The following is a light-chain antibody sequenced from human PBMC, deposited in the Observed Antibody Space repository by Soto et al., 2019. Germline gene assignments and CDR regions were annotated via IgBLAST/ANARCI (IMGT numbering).Light chain of an antibody. Sequence: EIVLTQSPATLSLSPGERATLSCRASQSVSSYLAWYQQKPGQAPRLLIYGASNRATGIPPRFSGSGSGTDFTLTISSLEPEAFAVYYCQQRSNWPLLTFGGGTKVEI. J-gene: IGKJ4*01. CDR2: GAS. CDR1: QSVSSY. V-gene: IGKV3-11*01. CDR3: QQRSNWPLLT.